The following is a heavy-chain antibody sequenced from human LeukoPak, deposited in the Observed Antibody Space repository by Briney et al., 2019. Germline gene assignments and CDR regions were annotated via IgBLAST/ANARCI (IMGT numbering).Heavy chain of an antibody. CDR1: GFTFSNYW. J-gene: IGHJ4*02. Sequence: TGGSLRLSCAASGFTFSNYWMHWVRQAPGEGLVWVSRINSDGSTITYADSVKGRFTISRDNAKNTLYLQMNSLRAEDTAVYYCARVTVSSSEVIFDYWGQGSLVTVSS. D-gene: IGHD1-20*01. V-gene: IGHV3-74*01. CDR2: INSDGSTI. CDR3: ARVTVSSSEVIFDY.